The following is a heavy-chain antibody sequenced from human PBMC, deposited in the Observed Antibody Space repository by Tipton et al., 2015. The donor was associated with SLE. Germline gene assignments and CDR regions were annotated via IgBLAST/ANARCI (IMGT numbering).Heavy chain of an antibody. Sequence: TLSLTCTVSGGSISSSSYYWGWIRQPPGKGLEWIGRIYYSGSSYYNPSLKSRVTISVDTSKNQFSLKLSSVTAADTAVYYCARLSGSKPAVWGQGTTVTVSS. V-gene: IGHV4-39*07. CDR1: GGSISSSSYY. D-gene: IGHD1-26*01. CDR2: IYYSGSS. CDR3: ARLSGSKPAV. J-gene: IGHJ6*02.